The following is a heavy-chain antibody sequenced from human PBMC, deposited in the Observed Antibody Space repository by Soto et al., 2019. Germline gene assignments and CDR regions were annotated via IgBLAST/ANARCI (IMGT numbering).Heavy chain of an antibody. CDR3: ARAGVASNVGDIVATIWENWFDP. V-gene: IGHV1-69*13. CDR1: GGTFSSYA. CDR2: IIPIFGTA. Sequence: RASVKVSCKASGGTFSSYAISWVRQAPGQGLEWMGGIIPIFGTANYAQKFQGRVTITADESTSTAYMELSSLRSEDTAVYYCARAGVASNVGDIVATIWENWFDPWGQGTLVTVSS. J-gene: IGHJ5*02. D-gene: IGHD5-12*01.